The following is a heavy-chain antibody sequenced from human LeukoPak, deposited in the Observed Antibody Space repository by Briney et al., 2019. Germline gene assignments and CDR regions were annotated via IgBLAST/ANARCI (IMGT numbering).Heavy chain of an antibody. CDR3: ARRTGYSYGPNYYYYMDV. CDR2: IYYSGST. D-gene: IGHD5-18*01. V-gene: IGHV4-39*01. CDR1: GGSISSSSYY. Sequence: PSETLSLTCTVSGGSISSSSYYWGWIRQPPGKGLEWIGSIYYSGSTYYNPSLKSRVTISVDTSKNQFSLKLSSVTAADTAVYYCARRTGYSYGPNYYYYMDVWGKGTTVTVSS. J-gene: IGHJ6*03.